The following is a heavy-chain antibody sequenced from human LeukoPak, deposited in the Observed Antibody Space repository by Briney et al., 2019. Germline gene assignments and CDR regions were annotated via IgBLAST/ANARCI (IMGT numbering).Heavy chain of an antibody. Sequence: ASVKVSCKASGYTFTSYDINWVRQATGQGLEWMGWMNPNSGNTGYAQKFQGRVTITRNTSISTAYMELSSLRSEDTAVYYCVSHYYDDSAPDSWGQGTLVAVSS. CDR2: MNPNSGNT. V-gene: IGHV1-8*03. CDR3: VSHYYDDSAPDS. CDR1: GYTFTSYD. D-gene: IGHD3-22*01. J-gene: IGHJ5*01.